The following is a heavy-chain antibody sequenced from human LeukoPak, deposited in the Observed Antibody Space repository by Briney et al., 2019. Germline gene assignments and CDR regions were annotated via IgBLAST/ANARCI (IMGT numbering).Heavy chain of an antibody. Sequence: GGSLRLSCAASGFTFSSYGMSWVRQAPGKGLEWVSAISGSGGSTYYADSVRGRFTISRDNSKNTLYLQMNSLRAEDTAVYYCAKSGLYNGSTTNWFDPWGQGTLVTVSS. J-gene: IGHJ5*02. CDR2: ISGSGGST. D-gene: IGHD6-13*01. CDR1: GFTFSSYG. V-gene: IGHV3-23*01. CDR3: AKSGLYNGSTTNWFDP.